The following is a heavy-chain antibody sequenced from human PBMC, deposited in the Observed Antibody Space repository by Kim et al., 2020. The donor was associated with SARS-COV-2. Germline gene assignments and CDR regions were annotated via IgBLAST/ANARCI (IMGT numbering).Heavy chain of an antibody. CDR2: TDGGTT. J-gene: IGHJ4*02. V-gene: IGHV3-15*01. D-gene: IGHD3-10*01. Sequence: TDGGTTDYAAPVKGRFTISRDDSKNTLYLQMNSLKTEDTAVYYCTTYKEFWGQGTLVTVSS. CDR3: TTYKEF.